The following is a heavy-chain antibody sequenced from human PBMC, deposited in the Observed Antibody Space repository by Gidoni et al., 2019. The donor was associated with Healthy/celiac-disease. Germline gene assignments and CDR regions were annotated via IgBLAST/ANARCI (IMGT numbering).Heavy chain of an antibody. V-gene: IGHV3-23*01. CDR2: ISASGGST. J-gene: IGHJ4*02. D-gene: IGHD3-3*01. CDR3: AKHHDFWSGYYENYFDY. CDR1: GFTFSNYA. Sequence: EVQLLESGGGLVQPGGSLRLSCAASGFTFSNYAMSWVRQAPGKGLEWVSGISASGGSTYYADSVKGRFTISRDNSKKTLYLQMNSLRDEDTAVYYCAKHHDFWSGYYENYFDYWGQGTLVTVSS.